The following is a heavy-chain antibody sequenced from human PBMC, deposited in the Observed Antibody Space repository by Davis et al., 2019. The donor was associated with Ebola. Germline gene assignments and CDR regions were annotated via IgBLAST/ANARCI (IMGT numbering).Heavy chain of an antibody. CDR2: IRSKANSYAT. D-gene: IGHD6-19*01. J-gene: IGHJ6*02. V-gene: IGHV3-73*01. Sequence: GESLKISCAASGFTFSGSAMHWVRQASGKGLEWVGRIRSKANSYATAYAASVKGRFTISRDDSKNTAYLQMNSLKTEDTAVYYCTTRIAVAGTPSYYYGMDVWGQGTTVTVSS. CDR3: TTRIAVAGTPSYYYGMDV. CDR1: GFTFSGSA.